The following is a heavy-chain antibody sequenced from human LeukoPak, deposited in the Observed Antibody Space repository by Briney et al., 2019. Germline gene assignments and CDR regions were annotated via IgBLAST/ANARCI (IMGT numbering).Heavy chain of an antibody. V-gene: IGHV3-23*01. D-gene: IGHD3-3*01. J-gene: IGHJ4*02. CDR2: ISGIGDST. CDR3: AKDLQTIFRVVPFDH. CDR1: GFTFSSYA. Sequence: PGGSLRLSCAASGFTFSSYATSWVRQAPGKGLEWFSAISGIGDSTYYADSVKGRFTISRDNSKNTLFLQMSSLRAEDTAVYYCAKDLQTIFRVVPFDHWGQGTLVTVSS.